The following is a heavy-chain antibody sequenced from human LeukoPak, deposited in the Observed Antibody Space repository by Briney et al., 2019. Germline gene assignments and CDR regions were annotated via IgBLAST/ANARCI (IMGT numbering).Heavy chain of an antibody. CDR3: AKDETGHSDYYYGMDV. J-gene: IGHJ6*02. V-gene: IGHV3-9*01. CDR2: ISWNSGSI. CDR1: GFTFDDYA. Sequence: PGRSLRLSCAASGFTFDDYAMHWVRQAPGKGLEWVSGISWNSGSIGYADSVKGRFTISRDNAKNSLYLQMNSLRAEDTALYYCAKDETGHSDYYYGMDVWGQGTTVTVSS.